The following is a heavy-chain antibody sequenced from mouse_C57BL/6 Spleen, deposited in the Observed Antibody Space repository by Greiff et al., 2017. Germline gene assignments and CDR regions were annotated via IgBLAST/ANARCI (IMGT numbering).Heavy chain of an antibody. V-gene: IGHV5-4*01. J-gene: IGHJ3*01. Sequence: EVHLVESGGGLVKPGGSLKLSCAASGFTFSSYAMSWVRQTPEKRLEWVATISDGGSYTYYPDNVKGRFTISRDNAKNNLYLQMSHLKSEDTAMYYCARDPFAYWGQGTLVTVA. CDR1: GFTFSSYA. CDR3: ARDPFAY. CDR2: ISDGGSYT.